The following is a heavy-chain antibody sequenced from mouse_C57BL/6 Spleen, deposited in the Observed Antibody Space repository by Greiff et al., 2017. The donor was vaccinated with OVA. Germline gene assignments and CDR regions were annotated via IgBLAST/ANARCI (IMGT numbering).Heavy chain of an antibody. V-gene: IGHV1-26*01. CDR3: ARSIYSGAMDY. CDR1: GYTFTDYY. CDR2: INPNNGGT. Sequence: EVQLQQSGPELVKPGASVKISCKASGYTFTDYYMNWVKQSHGKSLEWIGDINPNNGGTSYNQKFKGKATLTVDKSSSTAYMELRSLTSEDSAVYYCARSIYSGAMDYWGQGTSVTVSS. D-gene: IGHD2-12*01. J-gene: IGHJ4*01.